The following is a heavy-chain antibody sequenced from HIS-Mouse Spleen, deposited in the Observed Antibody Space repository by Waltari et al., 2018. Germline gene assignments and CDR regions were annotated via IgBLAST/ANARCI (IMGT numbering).Heavy chain of an antibody. V-gene: IGHV4-34*01. D-gene: IGHD1-26*01. CDR2: SNHSGST. J-gene: IGHJ4*02. CDR1: GGSFSVYY. Sequence: QVQLQQWCAGLFQPSETLSLTCAVFGGSFSVYYWSWLRQPPGKGLEWIGESNHSGSTNYNPSLKSRVTISVDTSNNQFSLKLSSVTAADTAVYYCARMGPASGSYGDYWGQGTLVTVSS. CDR3: ARMGPASGSYGDY.